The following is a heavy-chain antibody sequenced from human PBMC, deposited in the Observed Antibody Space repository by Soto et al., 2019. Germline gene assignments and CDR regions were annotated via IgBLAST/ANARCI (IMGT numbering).Heavy chain of an antibody. D-gene: IGHD3-3*01. Sequence: GGSLRLSCAASGFTFSSYAMSWVRQAPGKGLEWVSAISGSGGSTYYADSVKGRFTISRDNSKNTLYLQMNSLRAEDTAVYYCAKGLTIFGLVPYYFDYWGQGTLVTVSS. J-gene: IGHJ4*02. CDR1: GFTFSSYA. CDR3: AKGLTIFGLVPYYFDY. CDR2: ISGSGGST. V-gene: IGHV3-23*01.